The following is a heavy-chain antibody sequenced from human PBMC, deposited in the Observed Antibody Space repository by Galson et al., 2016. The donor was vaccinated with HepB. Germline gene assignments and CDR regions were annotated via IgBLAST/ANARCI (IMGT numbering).Heavy chain of an antibody. Sequence: LDWVAIIERDGSAEYYSDSVKGRFTISRDNAKNSVYLQMNSLRVEDTAVYYCARAGWLHDYWGQGTLVTVSS. D-gene: IGHD5-24*01. V-gene: IGHV3-7*03. J-gene: IGHJ4*02. CDR3: ARAGWLHDY. CDR2: IERDGSAE.